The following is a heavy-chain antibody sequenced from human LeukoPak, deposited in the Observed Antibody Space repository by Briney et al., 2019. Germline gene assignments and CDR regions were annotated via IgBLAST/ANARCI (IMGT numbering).Heavy chain of an antibody. CDR2: ISSKGYGWTT. CDR3: TPYYDSRGYHDAIDI. J-gene: IGHJ3*02. D-gene: IGHD3-22*01. Sequence: GGSLRLSCTASGFTLGDYLMRWFRPAPGKGLEWVGVISSKGYGWTTEYAASVKGRLTISRDDYKSIASLQMNSLNTEDTAVYYGTPYYDSRGYHDAIDIWGQGKMVTVSS. CDR1: GFTLGDYL. V-gene: IGHV3-49*03.